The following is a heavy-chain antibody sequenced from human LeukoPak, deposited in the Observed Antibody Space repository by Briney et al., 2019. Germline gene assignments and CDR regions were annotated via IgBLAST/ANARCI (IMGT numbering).Heavy chain of an antibody. Sequence: GASVKVSCKASGGTFSSYAISWVRQAPGQGLEWMGGSIPIFGTANYAQKFQGRVTITTDESTSTAYMELSSLRSEDTAVYYCARGSSSSSSYYYYYYMDVWGKGTTVTVSS. CDR1: GGTFSSYA. CDR2: SIPIFGTA. CDR3: ARGSSSSSSYYYYYYMDV. D-gene: IGHD6-6*01. V-gene: IGHV1-69*05. J-gene: IGHJ6*03.